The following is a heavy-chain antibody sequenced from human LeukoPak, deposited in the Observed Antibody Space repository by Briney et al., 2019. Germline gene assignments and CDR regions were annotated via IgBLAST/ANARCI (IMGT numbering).Heavy chain of an antibody. V-gene: IGHV1-69*05. CDR2: IIPIFGTA. J-gene: IGHJ4*02. CDR3: ARGAYGSGSYYNYYFDY. D-gene: IGHD3-10*01. Sequence: SVKVSCKASGGTFSSYAVSWVRQAPGQGLEWMGGIIPIFGTANYAQKFQGRVTITTDESTSTAYMELSSLRSEDTAVYYCARGAYGSGSYYNYYFDYWGQGTLVTVSS. CDR1: GGTFSSYA.